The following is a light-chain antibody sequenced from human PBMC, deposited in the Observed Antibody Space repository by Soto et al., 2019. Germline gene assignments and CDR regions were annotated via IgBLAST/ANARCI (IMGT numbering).Light chain of an antibody. J-gene: IGKJ1*01. CDR2: GAS. V-gene: IGKV3D-20*02. CDR3: QLRGNWPWT. CDR1: QSVSSNY. Sequence: EIVLTQSPGTLSLSPGQRATLSCRASQSVSSNYLAWYQQKPGQAPRLLIHGASSRATGIPARLSGSRSATDFTMGIPGLLLEEFGGYYSQLRGNWPWTFGKGTRVDIK.